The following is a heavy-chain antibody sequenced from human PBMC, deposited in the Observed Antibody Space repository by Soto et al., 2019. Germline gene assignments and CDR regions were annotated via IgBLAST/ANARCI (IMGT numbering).Heavy chain of an antibody. CDR2: LKPDNGGT. CDR1: GYTFTGHY. CDR3: ARDLCPLGSGSPCQTFGMDR. Sequence: GASVKVSCKASGYTFTGHYMHWVRQVSGRRLEFLGWLKPDNGGTYYAPKFQGRVTFTRDTSKTTAYMEMSGLQSDDTAVYFCARDLCPLGSGSPCQTFGMDRWGQGTTVPV. V-gene: IGHV1-2*02. J-gene: IGHJ6*02. D-gene: IGHD3-10*01.